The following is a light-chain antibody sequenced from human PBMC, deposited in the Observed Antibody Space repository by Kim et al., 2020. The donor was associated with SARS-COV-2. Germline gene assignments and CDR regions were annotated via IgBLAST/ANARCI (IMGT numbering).Light chain of an antibody. Sequence: GKTVTISCTRSSSGIASNYVQWYQQRPGSAPTTVIYEDNQRPSGVPDRFSGSIDSSANSASLTISGLKTEDEADYYCQSYDSSNWVFGGGTQLTVL. J-gene: IGLJ3*02. CDR1: SSGIASNY. V-gene: IGLV6-57*03. CDR3: QSYDSSNWV. CDR2: EDN.